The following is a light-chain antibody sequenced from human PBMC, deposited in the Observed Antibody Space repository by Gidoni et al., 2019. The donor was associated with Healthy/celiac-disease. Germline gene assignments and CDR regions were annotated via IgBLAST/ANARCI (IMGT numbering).Light chain of an antibody. J-gene: IGKJ5*01. CDR1: QGISSY. V-gene: IGKV1-12*02. Sequence: IPMTQSPSSVSASVGDRVTITCRSSQGISSYLAWYQQKPGKAPKLLIYAASSLQRGVPSRFSGSGSGTDFTLTISSLQPEDFATYYCQQANSFPSSTFGQGTRLEIK. CDR3: QQANSFPSST. CDR2: AAS.